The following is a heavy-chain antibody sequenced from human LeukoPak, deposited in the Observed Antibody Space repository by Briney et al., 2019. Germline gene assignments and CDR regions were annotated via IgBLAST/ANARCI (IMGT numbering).Heavy chain of an antibody. J-gene: IGHJ4*02. Sequence: GGSLSLSCAASGFIFSSYGMHWVRQAPGKGLEWVAFIRYDGSDKYYADSVKGRFTISRDNSKNTLYLQMNSLRAEDTAVYYCAKDTTTVTSQGDYWGQGTLVTVSS. D-gene: IGHD4-17*01. CDR3: AKDTTTVTSQGDY. CDR1: GFIFSSYG. V-gene: IGHV3-30*02. CDR2: IRYDGSDK.